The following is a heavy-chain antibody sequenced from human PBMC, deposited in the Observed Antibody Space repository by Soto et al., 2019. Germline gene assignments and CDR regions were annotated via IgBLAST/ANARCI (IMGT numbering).Heavy chain of an antibody. CDR1: GGPINTYY. J-gene: IGHJ3*02. Sequence: QVQLQESGPGLVKPSETLSLTCTVSGGPINTYYWSWIRRPPGKGLEWIGYIYDSGSTNNNPSLKREVTISVDSSKNQFPVELSSDTAAETAVYYCARDGGMGGAEGAFDIWGQGTMVTVSS. D-gene: IGHD1-26*01. CDR3: ARDGGMGGAEGAFDI. CDR2: IYDSGST. V-gene: IGHV4-59*01.